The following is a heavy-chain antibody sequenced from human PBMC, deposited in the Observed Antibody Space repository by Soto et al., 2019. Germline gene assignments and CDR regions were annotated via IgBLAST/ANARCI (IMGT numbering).Heavy chain of an antibody. Sequence: QLQLQEPGPGLVKPSETLSLTCTVSGGSISSSNYYWGWIRQPPGKGLEWLGSIYYSWATDFTPSLSSPVTISLDTSKIQFSLKLSSATAADTAGYYGARRELLVDDAVDIWGQGTMVTVSS. V-gene: IGHV4-39*01. CDR2: IYYSWAT. D-gene: IGHD1-26*01. CDR1: GGSISSSNYY. CDR3: ARRELLVDDAVDI. J-gene: IGHJ3*02.